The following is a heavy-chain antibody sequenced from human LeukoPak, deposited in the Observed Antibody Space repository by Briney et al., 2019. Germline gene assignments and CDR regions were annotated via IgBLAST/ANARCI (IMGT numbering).Heavy chain of an antibody. CDR1: GGTFSSYA. CDR2: IIPIFGTA. J-gene: IGHJ3*02. CDR3: ASRRPSSGWYDYQFDI. D-gene: IGHD6-19*01. V-gene: IGHV1-69*06. Sequence: ASVKVSCKASGGTFSSYAISWVRQAPGQGLEWMGGIIPIFGTANYAQKFQGRATITADKSTSTAYMELSSLRSEDTAVYYCASRRPSSGWYDYQFDIWGQGTMVTVSS.